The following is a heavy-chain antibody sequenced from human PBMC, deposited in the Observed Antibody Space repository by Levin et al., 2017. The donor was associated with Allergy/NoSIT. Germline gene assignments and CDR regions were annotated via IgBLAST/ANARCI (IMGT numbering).Heavy chain of an antibody. J-gene: IGHJ6*02. V-gene: IGHV4-59*01. Sequence: TSQTLSLTCSVSGGSINNSYWSWIRQPPGKGLEWIGYIYYSGTTNYNPSLKSRVTISVDTSKNQFSLNLSSVTAADTALYYCARDKTYYGVDVWGQGTTVTVSS. CDR1: GGSINNSY. CDR2: IYYSGTT. CDR3: ARDKTYYGVDV.